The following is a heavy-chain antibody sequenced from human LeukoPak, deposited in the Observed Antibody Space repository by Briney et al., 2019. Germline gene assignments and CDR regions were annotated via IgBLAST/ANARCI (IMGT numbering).Heavy chain of an antibody. V-gene: IGHV4-39*01. CDR2: IYYSGST. CDR1: GGSISSSSYY. CDR3: ARQAGGGTFDY. D-gene: IGHD6-19*01. Sequence: PSETLSLTCTVSGGSISSSSYYWGWIRQPPGKGLEWVGSIYYSGSTYYNPSLKSRVTISADTSKNQFSLKLSSVTAADTAVYYCARQAGGGTFDYWGQGTLVTVSS. J-gene: IGHJ4*02.